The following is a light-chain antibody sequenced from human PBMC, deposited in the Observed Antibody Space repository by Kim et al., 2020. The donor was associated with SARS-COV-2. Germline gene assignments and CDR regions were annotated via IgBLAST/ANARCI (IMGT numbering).Light chain of an antibody. V-gene: IGLV10-54*01. J-gene: IGLJ3*02. Sequence: QAGLAQPPSLSKGLRQTATLTCTGNSNNVGNQGAAWLQQHRGHPPKLLSYRNNNRPSGISERLSASRSGNTASLTITGLRPEDEADYYCSAWDSSLSAWVFGGGTQLTVL. CDR1: SNNVGNQG. CDR2: RNN. CDR3: SAWDSSLSAWV.